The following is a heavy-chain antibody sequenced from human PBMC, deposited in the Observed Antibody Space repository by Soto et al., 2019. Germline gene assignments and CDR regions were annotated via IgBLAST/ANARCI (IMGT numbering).Heavy chain of an antibody. J-gene: IGHJ4*02. D-gene: IGHD2-2*01. CDR3: ARSVQDIVVVPAAIFDY. CDR1: GYTFTSYA. Sequence: QVQLVQSGAEVKKPGASVKVSCKASGYTFTSYAMHWVCQAPGQRLEWMGWINAGNGNTKYSQKFQGRVTITRDTSASTAYMELSSLRSEDTAVYYCARSVQDIVVVPAAIFDYWGQGTLVTVSS. CDR2: INAGNGNT. V-gene: IGHV1-3*01.